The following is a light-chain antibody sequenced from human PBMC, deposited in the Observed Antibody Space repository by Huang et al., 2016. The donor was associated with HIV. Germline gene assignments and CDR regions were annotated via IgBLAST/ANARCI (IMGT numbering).Light chain of an antibody. CDR2: DAS. CDR1: QSVSISY. CDR3: QQYGSSRIFT. J-gene: IGKJ3*01. V-gene: IGKV3-20*01. Sequence: EIVLTQSPGTLSLSPGERATLSCRASQSVSISYLAWYQQKPGQAPRLLIYDASSSATCSPDRCSGSGSVTDFTLTIIRLEPEDFAVYYCQQYGSSRIFTFGPGTKVDIK.